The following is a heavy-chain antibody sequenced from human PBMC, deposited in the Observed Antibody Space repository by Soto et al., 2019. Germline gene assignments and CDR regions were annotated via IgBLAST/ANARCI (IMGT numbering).Heavy chain of an antibody. J-gene: IGHJ6*02. V-gene: IGHV4-59*01. CDR3: AREGVTPSYYYYYGMDV. CDR2: ISYSGST. D-gene: IGHD5-18*01. CDR1: GGSISSYY. Sequence: SETLSLTCTVSGGSISSYYWSWIRQPPGKGLEWIGYISYSGSTNYNPSLKSRVTISVDTSKNQFSLKMRSVTAADTAVYYCAREGVTPSYYYYYGMDVWGQGTTVPVSS.